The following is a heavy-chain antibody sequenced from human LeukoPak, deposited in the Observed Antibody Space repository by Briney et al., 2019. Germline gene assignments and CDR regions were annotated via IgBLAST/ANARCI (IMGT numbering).Heavy chain of an antibody. D-gene: IGHD4-17*01. V-gene: IGHV3-48*04. J-gene: IGHJ4*02. CDR2: ISGSGSTI. Sequence: GRSLRLSCAASGFTFSSYGMHWVRQAPGKGLEWISYISGSGSTIKYVDSVKGRFTISRDNAKNSLYLQMNSLRAEDTAVYYCARSTVTNYFDSWGRGTLVTVSS. CDR1: GFTFSSYG. CDR3: ARSTVTNYFDS.